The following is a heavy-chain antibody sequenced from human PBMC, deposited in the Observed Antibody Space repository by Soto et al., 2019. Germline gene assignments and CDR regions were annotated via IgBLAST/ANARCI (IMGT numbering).Heavy chain of an antibody. CDR1: GGTFSSYA. D-gene: IGHD1-1*01. V-gene: IGHV1-69*06. J-gene: IGHJ6*02. Sequence: SVKVSCKDSGGTFSSYAISWVRQAPGEGRAWMGGIIPIFGTATHAQKFQGRVTITADKSTSTAYMELSSLRSEDTAVYYCARETSLSYYYYYGMDVWGQGTTVTVS. CDR3: ARETSLSYYYYYGMDV. CDR2: IIPIFGTA.